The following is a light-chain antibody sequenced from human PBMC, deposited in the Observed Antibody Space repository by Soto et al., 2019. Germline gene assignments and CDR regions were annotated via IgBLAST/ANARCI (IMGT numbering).Light chain of an antibody. CDR1: QSLGSTS. Sequence: VLTQSPGTLPLTPGERATLSCRASQSLGSTSLAWYQQKSGQPPRLLISGASKRAAGVPDRFSGSGSGTDFTLVISRLEPEDFAVYYCQQSVDSPRTFGQGTKVDLK. CDR2: GAS. V-gene: IGKV3-20*01. J-gene: IGKJ1*01. CDR3: QQSVDSPRT.